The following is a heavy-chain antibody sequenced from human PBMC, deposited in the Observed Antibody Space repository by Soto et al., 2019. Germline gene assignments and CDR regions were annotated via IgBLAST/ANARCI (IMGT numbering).Heavy chain of an antibody. V-gene: IGHV4-34*01. J-gene: IGHJ6*02. CDR2: INHSGST. CDR3: ARYGELRRWAYYYGMDV. CDR1: GGSFSGYY. D-gene: IGHD1-26*01. Sequence: SETLSLTCAVYGGSFSGYYWSWIRQPPGKGLEWIGEINHSGSTNYNPSLKSRVTISVDTSKNQFSLKLSSVTAADTAVYYCARYGELRRWAYYYGMDVWGQGTTVTVSS.